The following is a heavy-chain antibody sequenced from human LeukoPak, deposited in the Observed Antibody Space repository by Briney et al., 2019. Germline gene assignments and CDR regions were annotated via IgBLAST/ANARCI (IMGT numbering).Heavy chain of an antibody. CDR2: ISYDGSNK. CDR3: AKDYGEYSSSWGDNWFDP. Sequence: PGGSLRLSCAASGFTFSSYGMHWVRQAPGKGLEWVAVISYDGSNKYYADSVKGRFTISRDNSKNTLYLQMNSLRAEDTAVYYCAKDYGEYSSSWGDNWFDPWGQGTLVTVSS. D-gene: IGHD6-13*01. J-gene: IGHJ5*02. V-gene: IGHV3-30*18. CDR1: GFTFSSYG.